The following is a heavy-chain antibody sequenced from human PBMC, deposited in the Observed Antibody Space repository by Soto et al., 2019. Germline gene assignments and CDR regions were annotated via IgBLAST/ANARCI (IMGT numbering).Heavy chain of an antibody. J-gene: IGHJ6*02. CDR2: MNPNSGNT. CDR3: ARGSRYGMDV. Sequence: ASAEPSCKAPRYTYTSYDINWARQATGQGLEWMGWMNPNSGNTGYAQKFQGRVTMTRNTSISTAYMELSSLRSEDTAVYYCARGSRYGMDVWGQGTTVTVSS. V-gene: IGHV1-8*01. CDR1: RYTYTSYD.